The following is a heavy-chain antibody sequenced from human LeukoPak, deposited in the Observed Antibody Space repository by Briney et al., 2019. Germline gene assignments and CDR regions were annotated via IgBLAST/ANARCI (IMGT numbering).Heavy chain of an antibody. CDR1: GGSVSSGSYY. V-gene: IGHV4-61*01. D-gene: IGHD1/OR15-1a*01. Sequence: SETLSLTCTVSGGSVSSGSYYWSWIRQPPGKGLEWIGEINHSGSTNYNPSLKSRVTISVDTSKNQFSLKLSSVTAADTAVYYCARGTGRRHKDYWGQGTLVTVSS. CDR3: ARGTGRRHKDY. J-gene: IGHJ4*02. CDR2: INHSGST.